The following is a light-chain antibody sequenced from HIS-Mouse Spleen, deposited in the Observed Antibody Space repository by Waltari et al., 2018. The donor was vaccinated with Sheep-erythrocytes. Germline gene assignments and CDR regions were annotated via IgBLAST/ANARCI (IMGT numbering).Light chain of an antibody. CDR2: AAS. V-gene: IGKV1-39*01. CDR1: QSISSY. Sequence: DIQMTQSPSSLSASVGDRVTITCRASQSISSYLNWYQQKPGKAPKLLLYAASSLQSGVPSRVSGSGSGTDVTLTISSLQPEDFATYYCQQSYSTPYTFGQGTKLEIK. J-gene: IGKJ2*01. CDR3: QQSYSTPYT.